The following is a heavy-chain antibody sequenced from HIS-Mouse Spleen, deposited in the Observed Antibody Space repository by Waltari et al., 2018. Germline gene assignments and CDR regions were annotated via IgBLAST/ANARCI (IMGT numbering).Heavy chain of an antibody. V-gene: IGHV1-2*02. Sequence: QVQLVQSGAEVKKPGASVKVSCKASGYTFTGYYMHWVRQAPGQGLEWMGWINPNSGGTNYAQKFQGRVTMTRDTSISTAYMELSRLRSDDTAVYYCARPQYSSSWYFDAFDIWGQGTMVTVSS. CDR3: ARPQYSSSWYFDAFDI. CDR1: GYTFTGYY. CDR2: INPNSGGT. J-gene: IGHJ3*02. D-gene: IGHD6-13*01.